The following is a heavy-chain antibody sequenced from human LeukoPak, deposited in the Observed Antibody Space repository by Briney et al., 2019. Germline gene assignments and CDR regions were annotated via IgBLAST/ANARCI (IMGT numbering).Heavy chain of an antibody. Sequence: GASVKVSCKASGGTFSSYAISWVRQAPGQGLEWMGGIIPIFGTANYAQKFQGRVTITADKSTSTAYMELSSLRSEDTAVYYCARQTMVRGVTDAFDIWGQGTMVTVSS. V-gene: IGHV1-69*06. J-gene: IGHJ3*02. CDR2: IIPIFGTA. CDR1: GGTFSSYA. CDR3: ARQTMVRGVTDAFDI. D-gene: IGHD3-10*01.